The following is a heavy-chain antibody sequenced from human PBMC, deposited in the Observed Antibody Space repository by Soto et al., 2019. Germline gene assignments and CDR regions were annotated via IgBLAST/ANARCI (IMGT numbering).Heavy chain of an antibody. CDR2: ISYDGSNK. Sequence: GGSLRLSCAASGFTFSSYGMHWVRQAPGKGLEWVAVISYDGSNKYYADSVKGRFTISRDNSKNTLYLQMNSLRAEDTAVYYCEKDMRQWLAPGPFDYWGQGTLVTVSS. V-gene: IGHV3-30*18. D-gene: IGHD6-19*01. CDR3: EKDMRQWLAPGPFDY. CDR1: GFTFSSYG. J-gene: IGHJ4*02.